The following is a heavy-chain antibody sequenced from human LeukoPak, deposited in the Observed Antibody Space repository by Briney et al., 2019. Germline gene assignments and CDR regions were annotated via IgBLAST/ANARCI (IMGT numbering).Heavy chain of an antibody. V-gene: IGHV1-46*01. D-gene: IGHD1-26*01. CDR1: GYTFTSYY. CDR3: ARDHLIGFGGQWELPGDY. CDR2: INPSGGST. J-gene: IGHJ4*02. Sequence: ASVKVSCKASGYTFTSYYMHWVRQAPGQGLEWMGIINPSGGSTSYAQKFQGRVTMTRDTSTSTAYMELRSLRSDDTAVYYCARDHLIGFGGQWELPGDYWGQGTLVTVSS.